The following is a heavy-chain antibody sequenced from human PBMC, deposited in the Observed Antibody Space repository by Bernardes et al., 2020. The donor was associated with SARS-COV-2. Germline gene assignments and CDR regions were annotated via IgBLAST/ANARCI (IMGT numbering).Heavy chain of an antibody. J-gene: IGHJ6*02. D-gene: IGHD3-10*01. CDR1: GFTFSNAW. Sequence: GGSLRLSCAASGFTFSNAWMSWVRQAPGKGLDWVGRIKSKTDGGTTDYAAPVKGRFTISRDDSKNTLYLQMNSLKTEDTAVYYCTTGYGSGQHGMDVWGQGTTVTVSS. CDR3: TTGYGSGQHGMDV. V-gene: IGHV3-15*01. CDR2: IKSKTDGGTT.